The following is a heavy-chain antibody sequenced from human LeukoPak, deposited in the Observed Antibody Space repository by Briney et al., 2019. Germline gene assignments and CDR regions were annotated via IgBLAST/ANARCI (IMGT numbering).Heavy chain of an antibody. V-gene: IGHV3-7*01. CDR3: ARYDGGVAIDY. Sequence: GGSLRLSCAASGFIFSYYWMSWVRQAPGKGLEWVANIKEDGSDKYYVDSVRGRFTISRHNAENSLYLQMNSLRAEDTAVYYCARYDGGVAIDYWGQGTLVTVSS. J-gene: IGHJ4*02. D-gene: IGHD3-16*01. CDR1: GFIFSYYW. CDR2: IKEDGSDK.